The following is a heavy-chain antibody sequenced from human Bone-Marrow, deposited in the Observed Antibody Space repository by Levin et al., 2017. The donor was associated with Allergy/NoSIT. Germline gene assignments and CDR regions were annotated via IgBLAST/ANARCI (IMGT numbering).Heavy chain of an antibody. Sequence: GESLKISCKASGYTFTSYAMNWVRQAPGQGLEWMGWINTNTGNPTYAQGFTGRFVFSLDTSVSTAYLQISSLKAEDTAVYYCARDQLVSVVGTILATVPRRRFDPWGQGTLVTVSS. CDR3: ARDQLVSVVGTILATVPRRRFDP. J-gene: IGHJ5*02. CDR1: GYTFTSYA. CDR2: INTNTGNP. V-gene: IGHV7-4-1*02. D-gene: IGHD2-15*01.